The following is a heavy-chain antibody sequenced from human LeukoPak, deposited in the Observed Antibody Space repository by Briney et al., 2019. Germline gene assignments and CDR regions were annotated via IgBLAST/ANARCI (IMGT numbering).Heavy chain of an antibody. D-gene: IGHD1-1*01. CDR3: ASARKTWNGGVGAFDI. V-gene: IGHV4-39*07. Sequence: NPSETLSLTCTVSGGSISSSSYYWGWIRQPPGKGLEWIGSIYYSGSTNYNPSLKSRVTISLDTSKNQFSLKVTSVAAADTAVYYCASARKTWNGGVGAFDIWGQGTMVTVSS. J-gene: IGHJ3*02. CDR1: GGSISSSSYY. CDR2: IYYSGST.